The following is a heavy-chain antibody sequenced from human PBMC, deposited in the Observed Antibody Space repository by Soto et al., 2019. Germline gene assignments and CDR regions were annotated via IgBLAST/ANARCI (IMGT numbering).Heavy chain of an antibody. D-gene: IGHD1-1*01. J-gene: IGHJ4*02. CDR3: ARGRYGDY. V-gene: IGHV1-18*01. Sequence: QVHLVQSGAEVKKPGASVQVSCKASGYTFTSYSITWVRQAPGQGLEWMGWISAHNGNTDYAQKLQGRVIVTRDTSTSTAYMELRSLRSDDTAVYYCARGRYGDYWGQGALVTVSS. CDR1: GYTFTSYS. CDR2: ISAHNGNT.